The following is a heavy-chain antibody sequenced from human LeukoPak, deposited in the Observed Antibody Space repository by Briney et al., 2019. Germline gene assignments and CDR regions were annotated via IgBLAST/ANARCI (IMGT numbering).Heavy chain of an antibody. CDR3: ARDLYYYDSSGYYPTYGMDV. CDR2: INPNSGGT. V-gene: IGHV1-2*02. D-gene: IGHD3-22*01. Sequence: ASVKVSCKASGYTFTDYYIHWVRQAPGQGLEWMGWINPNSGGTNYAQKFQGRVTMTRDTSISTAYMELSRLRSDDTAVYYCARDLYYYDSSGYYPTYGMDVWGQGTTVTVSS. J-gene: IGHJ6*02. CDR1: GYTFTDYY.